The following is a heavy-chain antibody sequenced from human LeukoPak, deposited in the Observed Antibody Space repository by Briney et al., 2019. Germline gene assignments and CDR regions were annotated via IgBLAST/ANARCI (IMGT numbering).Heavy chain of an antibody. J-gene: IGHJ4*02. CDR3: ARDARYYYGSGPQHMDY. Sequence: SETLSLTCTVSAGSISSYYWSWIRQPAGKGLEWIGRIYTSGSTNYNPSLKSRVTMSVDTSKNQFSLKLSSVTAADTAVYYCARDARYYYGSGPQHMDYWGQGTLVTVSS. D-gene: IGHD3-10*01. CDR2: IYTSGST. V-gene: IGHV4-4*07. CDR1: AGSISSYY.